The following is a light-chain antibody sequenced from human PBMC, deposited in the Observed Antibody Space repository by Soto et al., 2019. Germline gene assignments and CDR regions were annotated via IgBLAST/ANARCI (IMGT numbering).Light chain of an antibody. Sequence: IQMTQSPSSLSASVGDRVTITCRASQSISSYLNWYQQNPGKAPKLLIYAASSLQSGVPSRFGARGSWNGFTLTLHSLQHEAFATYYCQQSYSTPRKFGQGTKVDIK. CDR2: AAS. CDR1: QSISSY. J-gene: IGKJ1*01. V-gene: IGKV1-39*01. CDR3: QQSYSTPRK.